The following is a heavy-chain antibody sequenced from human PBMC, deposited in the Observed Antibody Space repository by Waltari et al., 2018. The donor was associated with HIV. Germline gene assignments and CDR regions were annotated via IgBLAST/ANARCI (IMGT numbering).Heavy chain of an antibody. CDR3: ARDPSPPILYDILTGYYFDY. D-gene: IGHD3-9*01. Sequence: QVQLVESGGGVVQPGGSLRLSCAASGFTFTTYAMHWVRQAPGKGLGWVAFVRYDGSKKIYADSVKGRFTISRDNSKNTLYLQMNSLRADDTAVYYCARDPSPPILYDILTGYYFDYWGQGTLVTVSS. CDR1: GFTFTTYA. J-gene: IGHJ4*02. CDR2: VRYDGSKK. V-gene: IGHV3-30*02.